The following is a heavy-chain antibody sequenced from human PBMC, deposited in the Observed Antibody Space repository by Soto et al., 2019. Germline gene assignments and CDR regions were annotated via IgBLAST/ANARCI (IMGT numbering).Heavy chain of an antibody. CDR1: GGTFSSYA. D-gene: IGHD6-13*01. J-gene: IGHJ4*02. V-gene: IGHV3-30*04. CDR3: ARDLNIAAAGYYFDY. Sequence: QVQLVQSGAEVKKPGSSVKVSCKASGGTFSSYAISWVRQAPGQGLEWVAVISNDGRDKHHADSVKGRFTISRDNSKNTLYLQMNSLRPEDTAVYYCARDLNIAAAGYYFDYWGQGTLVTVSS. CDR2: ISNDGRDK.